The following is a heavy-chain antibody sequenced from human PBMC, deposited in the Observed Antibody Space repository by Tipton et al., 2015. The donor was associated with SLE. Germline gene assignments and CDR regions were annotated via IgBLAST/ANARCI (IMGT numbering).Heavy chain of an antibody. V-gene: IGHV3-7*03. Sequence: SLRLSCAASGFTFRRYWMSWVRQAPGKGLEWVANIKQDGSEKYYVDSVKGRFTISRDNAKNSLYLQMNSLRAEDTAVYYCTTEDPWGQGALVTVSS. CDR2: IKQDGSEK. CDR3: TTEDP. J-gene: IGHJ5*02. CDR1: GFTFRRYW.